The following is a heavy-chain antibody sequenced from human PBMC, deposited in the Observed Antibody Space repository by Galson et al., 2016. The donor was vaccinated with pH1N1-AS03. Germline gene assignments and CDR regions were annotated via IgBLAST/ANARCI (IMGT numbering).Heavy chain of an antibody. CDR3: ARAPTKYYEILTGYYRVWSDP. Sequence: SVKVSCKASGYTFTNYDINWVRQAPGQGLEWMGWMNPDTGNAGYAEKFQGRVTMTRNTSISTAYMELSSLRSEDTAVYYCARAPTKYYEILTGYYRVWSDPWGQGTLVAVSS. V-gene: IGHV1-8*01. CDR2: MNPDTGNA. CDR1: GYTFTNYD. J-gene: IGHJ5*02. D-gene: IGHD3-9*01.